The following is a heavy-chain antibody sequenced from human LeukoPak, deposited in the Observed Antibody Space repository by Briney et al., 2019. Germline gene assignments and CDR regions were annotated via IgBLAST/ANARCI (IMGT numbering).Heavy chain of an antibody. V-gene: IGHV3-7*01. CDR3: ARDVVRKSYGDYGYFDY. Sequence: GGSLRLSCAASGFTVSNKYMNWVRQAPGKGLEWVANIKQDGSKKYYVDSVKGRFTISRDNAKNSLYLQMNSLRAEDTAVYYCARDVVRKSYGDYGYFDYWGQGTLVTVSS. D-gene: IGHD4-17*01. CDR1: GFTVSNKY. J-gene: IGHJ4*02. CDR2: IKQDGSKK.